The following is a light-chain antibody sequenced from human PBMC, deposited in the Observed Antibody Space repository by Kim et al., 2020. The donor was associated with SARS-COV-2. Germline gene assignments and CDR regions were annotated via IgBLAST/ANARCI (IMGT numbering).Light chain of an antibody. CDR1: SLRSYY. CDR2: GEN. Sequence: AMGQTVRIKCQGGSLRSYYASWYQQKPGQAPVLVMYGENNRPSGIPDRFSGSSSGNTASLTITGAQAEDEADYYCNSRDSSGNHYVFGTGTKVTVL. J-gene: IGLJ1*01. V-gene: IGLV3-19*01. CDR3: NSRDSSGNHYV.